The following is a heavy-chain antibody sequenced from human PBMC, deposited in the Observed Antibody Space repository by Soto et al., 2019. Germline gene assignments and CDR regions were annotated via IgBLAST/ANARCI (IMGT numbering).Heavy chain of an antibody. Sequence: VKVSCKTSGYNFIAYXVHWGRQAPGQGLEWMGYVSPNNGATIYAQKFQGRVTLTRDTSISTAYMDLTRLTSDDTAIYYCSRIEGSASLAGDWGQGTQVTVSS. CDR2: VSPNNGAT. CDR1: GYNFIAYX. CDR3: SRIEGSASLAGD. D-gene: IGHD3-16*01. J-gene: IGHJ4*02. V-gene: IGHV1-2*02.